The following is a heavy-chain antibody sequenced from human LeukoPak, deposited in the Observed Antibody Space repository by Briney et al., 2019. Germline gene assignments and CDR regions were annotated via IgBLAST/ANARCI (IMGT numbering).Heavy chain of an antibody. CDR2: ISGSGGST. V-gene: IGHV3-23*01. D-gene: IGHD3-10*01. CDR1: GFTFSSYG. CDR3: AKERGSGSYGPYYFDY. Sequence: GGSLRLSCAASGFTFSSYGMSWVRQAPGKGLEWVSAISGSGGSTYYADSVKGRFTISRDNSKNTLYLQMNSLRAEDTAVYYCAKERGSGSYGPYYFDYWGQGTLVTVSS. J-gene: IGHJ4*02.